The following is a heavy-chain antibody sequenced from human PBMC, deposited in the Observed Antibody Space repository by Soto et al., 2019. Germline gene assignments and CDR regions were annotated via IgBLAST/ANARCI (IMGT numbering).Heavy chain of an antibody. J-gene: IGHJ3*02. D-gene: IGHD3-3*01. V-gene: IGHV3-7*01. CDR3: AREITIFGVVTKTSGAFDI. CDR1: GFTFSSYG. CDR2: IKQDGSEK. Sequence: GGSLRLSCAASGFTFSSYGMSWVRQAPGKGLEWVANIKQDGSEKYYVDSVKGRFTISRDNAKNSLYLQMNSLRAEDTAVYYCAREITIFGVVTKTSGAFDIWGQGTMVTVSS.